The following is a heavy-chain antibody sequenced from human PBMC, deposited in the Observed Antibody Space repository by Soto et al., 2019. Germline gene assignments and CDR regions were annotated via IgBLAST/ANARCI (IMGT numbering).Heavy chain of an antibody. CDR3: AREKYFDSSGSYPFDY. J-gene: IGHJ4*02. D-gene: IGHD3-22*01. CDR2: ISAYNGNT. CDR1: GYTFTSYG. Sequence: QVQLVQSGAEVKKPGAPVKVSCKASGYTFTSYGISWVRQAPGQGLERMGWISAYNGNTNYAQKLQGRVTMTTDRSTSTGYMELRRLRSDDTAVYYCAREKYFDSSGSYPFDYWGQGTLVTVSS. V-gene: IGHV1-18*01.